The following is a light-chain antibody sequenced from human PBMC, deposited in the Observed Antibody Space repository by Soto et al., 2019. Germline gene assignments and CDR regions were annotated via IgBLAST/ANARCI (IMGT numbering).Light chain of an antibody. CDR1: SSDVGGYNF. CDR2: EVS. V-gene: IGLV2-14*01. Sequence: QFALTQPASVSGSPGQSITISCTGTSSDVGGYNFVSWYQQHPGKAPKLMIYEVSSRPSGVSNRFSGSKSGDTSSLTISALQAEDEADYYCSSYTSTSTLVFGTRTKLTVL. J-gene: IGLJ1*01. CDR3: SSYTSTSTLV.